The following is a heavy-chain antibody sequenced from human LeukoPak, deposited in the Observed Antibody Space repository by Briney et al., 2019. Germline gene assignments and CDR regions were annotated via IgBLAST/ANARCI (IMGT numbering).Heavy chain of an antibody. V-gene: IGHV4-31*03. CDR2: IYYSGSA. Sequence: SQTLSLPCTISGGSISSGGYYWSWIRQQPGKDLEWIGYIYYSGSAYYNPSLKSRVTTSVDTSKNQFSLKLTSVTAADTAVYYCARVGSARGWYFDLWGRGTLVTVSS. CDR3: ARVGSARGWYFDL. CDR1: GGSISSGGYY. D-gene: IGHD2-15*01. J-gene: IGHJ2*01.